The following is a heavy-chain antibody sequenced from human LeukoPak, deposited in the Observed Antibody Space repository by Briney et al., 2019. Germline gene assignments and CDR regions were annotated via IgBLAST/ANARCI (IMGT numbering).Heavy chain of an antibody. CDR2: ISSSSNII. Sequence: GGSLRLSCAASGFTFSSYSMNWVRQAPGKGLEWVSYISSSSNIINYADSVKGRFTISRDNAKNSLYLQMNSLRDEDTAVYYCVRDKDWGFDHWGQGTLVTVTS. CDR1: GFTFSSYS. J-gene: IGHJ4*02. CDR3: VRDKDWGFDH. V-gene: IGHV3-48*02. D-gene: IGHD3-16*01.